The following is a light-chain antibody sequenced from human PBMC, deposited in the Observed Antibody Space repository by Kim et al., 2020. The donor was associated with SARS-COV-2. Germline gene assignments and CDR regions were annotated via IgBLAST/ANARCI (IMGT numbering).Light chain of an antibody. Sequence: QPVLTQSPSASASLGASVKLTCTLSSGHSNYAIAWHQQQPEKGPRYLMILNSDGSHNKGDGIPDRFSGSSSGAERYLTISSLQSEDEADYYCQTWGTGIQVFGTGTKVTVL. CDR3: QTWGTGIQV. J-gene: IGLJ1*01. CDR1: SGHSNYA. V-gene: IGLV4-69*01. CDR2: LNSDGSH.